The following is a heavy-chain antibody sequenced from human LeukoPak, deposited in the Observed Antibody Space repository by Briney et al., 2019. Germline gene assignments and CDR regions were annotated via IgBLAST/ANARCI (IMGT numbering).Heavy chain of an antibody. Sequence: GGSLRLSCAASGFTFSSYGMHWVRPAPGKGLEWVAFIRYDGSNKYYAGSVKGRFTISRDNSKNTLCLQMNSLRAEDTAVYYCAKALLRYFDWLAHWGQGTLVTASS. V-gene: IGHV3-30*02. CDR2: IRYDGSNK. CDR3: AKALLRYFDWLAH. J-gene: IGHJ5*02. CDR1: GFTFSSYG. D-gene: IGHD3-9*01.